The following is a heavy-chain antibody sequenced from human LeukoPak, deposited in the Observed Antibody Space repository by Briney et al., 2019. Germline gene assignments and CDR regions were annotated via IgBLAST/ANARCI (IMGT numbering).Heavy chain of an antibody. V-gene: IGHV1-46*01. Sequence: GASVKVSFTASGYTFTSYYMHWVRQAPGQGLEWMGIINPSGGSTSYAQKFQGRVTMTRDTSTSTVYMELSSLRSEDTAVYYCAREGRIAFDIWGQGTMVTVSS. J-gene: IGHJ3*02. D-gene: IGHD2-15*01. CDR2: INPSGGST. CDR1: GYTFTSYY. CDR3: AREGRIAFDI.